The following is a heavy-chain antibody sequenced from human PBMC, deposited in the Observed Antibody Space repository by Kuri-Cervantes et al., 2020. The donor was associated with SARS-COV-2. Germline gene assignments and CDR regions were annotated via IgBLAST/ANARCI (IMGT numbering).Heavy chain of an antibody. CDR3: ARERVLNNSFGVVIAADKGFDY. CDR2: IYYSGST. D-gene: IGHD3-3*01. Sequence: SETLSLTCTVSGGSISSSSYYWGWIRQPPGKGLEWIGSIYYSGSTYYNPSLKSRVTISVDTSKNQFSLKLSSVTAADTAVYYCARERVLNNSFGVVIAADKGFDYWGQGTLVTVSS. J-gene: IGHJ4*02. V-gene: IGHV4-39*02. CDR1: GGSISSSSYY.